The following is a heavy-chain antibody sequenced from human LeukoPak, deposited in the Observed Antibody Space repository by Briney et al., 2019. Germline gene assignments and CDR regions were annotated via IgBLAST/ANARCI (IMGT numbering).Heavy chain of an antibody. V-gene: IGHV1-2*02. CDR1: GYSFTDYY. CDR3: ARVARHDYTYYPGGNYFDY. D-gene: IGHD4-11*01. J-gene: IGHJ4*02. CDR2: INPNSGGT. Sequence: ASVKVSCKASGYSFTDYYMNWVRQAPGQGLEWMGWINPNSGGTNYAQKFQGRVTMTRDTSISTAYMELSRLRSDDTAVYYCARVARHDYTYYPGGNYFDYWGQGTLVTVSS.